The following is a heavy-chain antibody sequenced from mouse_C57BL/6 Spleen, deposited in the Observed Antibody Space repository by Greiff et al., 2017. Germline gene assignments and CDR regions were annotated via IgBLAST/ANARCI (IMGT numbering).Heavy chain of an antibody. CDR1: GYTFTSYW. CDR2: IYPGSGST. D-gene: IGHD1-1*01. Sequence: VQLQQPGAELVKPGASVKMSCKASGYTFTSYWITWVKQRPGQGLEWIGDIYPGSGSTNYNEKFKSKATLTVDTSSSTAYMQLSSLTSEDSAVYYCARLGYYGSSSGYFDVWGTGTTVTVSS. V-gene: IGHV1-55*01. J-gene: IGHJ1*03. CDR3: ARLGYYGSSSGYFDV.